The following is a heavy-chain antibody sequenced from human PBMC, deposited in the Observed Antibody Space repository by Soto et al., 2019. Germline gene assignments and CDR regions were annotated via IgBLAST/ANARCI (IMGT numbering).Heavy chain of an antibody. J-gene: IGHJ4*02. CDR3: ARGGGADSFDY. V-gene: IGHV4-30-2*01. CDR1: GASISYGNYA. D-gene: IGHD1-26*01. CDR2: INHLETT. Sequence: PSKTLSLTCTDSGASISYGNYAWRWIRQTPGKGLEWIGYINHLETTFYNPSFESRLTLSIDRAKKQFSLNLNSMSAADRAVYFCARGGGADSFDYWGQGILVTVSS.